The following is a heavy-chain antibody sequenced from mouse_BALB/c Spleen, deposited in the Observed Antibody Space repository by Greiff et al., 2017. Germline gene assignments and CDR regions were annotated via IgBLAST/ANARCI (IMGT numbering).Heavy chain of an antibody. Sequence: QVQLQQSGAELARPGASVKLSCKASGYTFTSYWMQWVKQRPGQGLEWIGAIYPGDGDTRYTQKFKGKATLTADKSSSTAYMQLSSLASEDSAVYYCARGGLRRGYYYAMDYWGQGTSVTVSS. CDR3: ARGGLRRGYYYAMDY. CDR2: IYPGDGDT. J-gene: IGHJ4*01. D-gene: IGHD2-4*01. V-gene: IGHV1-87*01. CDR1: GYTFTSYW.